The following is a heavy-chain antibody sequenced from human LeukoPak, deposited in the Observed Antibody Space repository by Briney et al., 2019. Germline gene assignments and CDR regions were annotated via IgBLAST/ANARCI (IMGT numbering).Heavy chain of an antibody. Sequence: GGSLRLSCAASGFTFCSYGMHWVRQAPGKGLEWVAVIWYDGSNKYYADSAKGRFTISRDNSKNTLYLQMNSLRAEDTAVYYCARDGVTMVRGVRWFDPWGQGTLVTVSS. CDR2: IWYDGSNK. J-gene: IGHJ5*02. V-gene: IGHV3-33*01. CDR3: ARDGVTMVRGVRWFDP. CDR1: GFTFCSYG. D-gene: IGHD3-10*01.